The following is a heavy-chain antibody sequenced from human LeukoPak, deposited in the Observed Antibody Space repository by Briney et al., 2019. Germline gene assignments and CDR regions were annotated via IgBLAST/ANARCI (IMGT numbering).Heavy chain of an antibody. CDR3: ARSGAVAGSGYYFDS. J-gene: IGHJ4*02. D-gene: IGHD6-19*01. CDR2: IYRGGT. CDR1: SGSISSYY. V-gene: IGHV4-4*09. Sequence: SETLSLTCTVSSGSISSYYWSWIRQPPGKGLEWIGYIYRGGTNYNPSLKSRVTISVDTSKNQFSLKLSSVTAADTAVYYCARSGAVAGSGYYFDSWGQGTLVTVSS.